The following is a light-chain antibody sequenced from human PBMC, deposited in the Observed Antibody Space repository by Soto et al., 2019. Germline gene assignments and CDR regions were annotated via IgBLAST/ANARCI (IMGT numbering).Light chain of an antibody. CDR3: QQYNSYSFWT. V-gene: IGKV1-5*01. CDR1: QSISSW. J-gene: IGKJ1*01. Sequence: DIQMTQSPSTLSASVGDRVTITCRASQSISSWLAWYQQKPGKAPKLLIYDASSLESGVPSRFSCSGSGTEFTLTIISLQPDDFATYYCQQYNSYSFWTFGQGTKVEIK. CDR2: DAS.